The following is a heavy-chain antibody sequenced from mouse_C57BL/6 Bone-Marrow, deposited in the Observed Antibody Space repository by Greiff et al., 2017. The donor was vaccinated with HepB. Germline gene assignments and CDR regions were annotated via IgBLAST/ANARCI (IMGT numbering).Heavy chain of an antibody. J-gene: IGHJ2*01. CDR1: GFTFSSYA. D-gene: IGHD2-2*01. CDR3: ARVYYGYDGGDY. V-gene: IGHV5-4*03. Sequence: EVMLVESGGGLVKPGGSLKLSCAASGFTFSSYAMSWVRQTPEKRLEWVATISDGGSYTYYPDNVKGRFTISRDNSKNNLYLQMSHLKSEGTAMYYCARVYYGYDGGDYWGQGTTLTVSS. CDR2: ISDGGSYT.